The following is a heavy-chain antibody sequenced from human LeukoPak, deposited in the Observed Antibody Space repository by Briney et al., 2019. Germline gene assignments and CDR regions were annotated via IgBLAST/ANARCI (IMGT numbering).Heavy chain of an antibody. CDR1: GGSISSYY. CDR2: IYDSGST. CDR3: ARLGFCSGGSCPYYLYYMDV. D-gene: IGHD2-15*01. Sequence: SETLSLTCTVSGGSISSYYWSWIRQPPGKGLEWIAYIYDSGSTNSNPSLKSRVTISAETSTNEFSLKLSSVTAADTAVYYCARLGFCSGGSCPYYLYYMDVWGKGTTVTVSS. J-gene: IGHJ6*03. V-gene: IGHV4-59*08.